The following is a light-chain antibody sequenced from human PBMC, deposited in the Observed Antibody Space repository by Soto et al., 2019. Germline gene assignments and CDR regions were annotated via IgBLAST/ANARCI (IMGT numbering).Light chain of an antibody. CDR2: RNN. CDR1: SSNIGSNY. Sequence: QSALTQPPSASGTPGQRVTISCSGSSSNIGSNYVYWYQQLPGTAPKLLIYRNNQRPSGVPDRFSGSKSGTSASLAISGLTSQDEADYYCAAWDDSLSGWVFGGGTKLTVL. J-gene: IGLJ3*02. V-gene: IGLV1-47*01. CDR3: AAWDDSLSGWV.